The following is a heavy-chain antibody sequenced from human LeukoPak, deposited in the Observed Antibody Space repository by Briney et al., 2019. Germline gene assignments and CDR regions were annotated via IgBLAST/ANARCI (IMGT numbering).Heavy chain of an antibody. CDR3: ARVGNHDSSGVNFDY. CDR1: GYTFTSYD. CDR2: INPNSGGT. J-gene: IGHJ4*02. V-gene: IGHV1-2*02. D-gene: IGHD3-22*01. Sequence: ASVKVSCKASGYTFTSYDINWVRQATGQGLECMGWINPNSGGTNYAQKFQGRVTMTRDTSISTAYMELSRLRSDDTAVYYCARVGNHDSSGVNFDYWGQGTLVTVSS.